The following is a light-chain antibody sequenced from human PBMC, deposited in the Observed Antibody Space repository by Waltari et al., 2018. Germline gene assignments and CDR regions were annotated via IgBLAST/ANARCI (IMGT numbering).Light chain of an antibody. J-gene: IGLJ2*01. V-gene: IGLV3-21*02. CDR1: NIGSKS. Sequence: SYVLTQPPSESVAPGQTARITCGGNNIGSKSVHWYQQKPGQAPLLVVYDDGARPSGLPVRFCCSDSRNRATLTLSSVEAEDEDEYFCQVWVYVSGHPDMIFGGGTKLTVL. CDR3: QVWVYVSGHPDMI. CDR2: DDG.